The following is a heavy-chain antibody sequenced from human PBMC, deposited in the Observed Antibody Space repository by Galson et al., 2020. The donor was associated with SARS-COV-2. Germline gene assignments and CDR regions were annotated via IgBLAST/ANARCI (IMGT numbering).Heavy chain of an antibody. CDR2: INPDSGDT. D-gene: IGHD6-13*01. J-gene: IGHJ4*02. CDR1: GYTFTAHY. V-gene: IGHV1-2*02. Sequence: ASVKVSCKASGYTFTAHYMHWVRQAPGQGLEWMGWINPDSGDTKDAQKFQGRVTMTRDTSISTAYMELSRLRSDDTAVYYCARSGEAAAGLRYFDFRGQGSLVTVSS. CDR3: ARSGEAAAGLRYFDF.